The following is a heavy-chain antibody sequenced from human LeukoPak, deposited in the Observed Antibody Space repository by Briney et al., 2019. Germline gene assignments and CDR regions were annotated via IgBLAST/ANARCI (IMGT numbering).Heavy chain of an antibody. CDR3: ARGVWFHRSEFDY. CDR2: INHSGST. Sequence: SETLSLTCAVYGGSFSGYYWSWIRQPPGKGLEWIGEINHSGSTNYNPSLKSRVTISVDTSKNQFSLKLSSVTAADTAVYYCARGVWFHRSEFDYWGQGTLVTVSS. V-gene: IGHV4-34*01. J-gene: IGHJ4*02. CDR1: GGSFSGYY. D-gene: IGHD2-21*01.